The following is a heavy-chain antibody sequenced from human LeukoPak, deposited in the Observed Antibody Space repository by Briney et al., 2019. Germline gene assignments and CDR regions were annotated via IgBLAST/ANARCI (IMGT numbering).Heavy chain of an antibody. D-gene: IGHD5-18*01. CDR2: IYSGGST. Sequence: GGSLRLSCAASGFTVSSNYMSWVRQAPGKGLEGVSVIYSGGSTYYADSVKGRFTISRHNSKNTLYLQMNSLRAEDTAVYYCARQDTAMGGDWYFDLWGRGTLVTVSS. V-gene: IGHV3-53*04. CDR3: ARQDTAMGGDWYFDL. J-gene: IGHJ2*01. CDR1: GFTVSSNY.